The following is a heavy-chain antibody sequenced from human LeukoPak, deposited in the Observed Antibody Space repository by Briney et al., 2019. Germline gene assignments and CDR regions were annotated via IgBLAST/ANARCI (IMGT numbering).Heavy chain of an antibody. CDR3: ARDQVVVVAATLDYYYGMDV. J-gene: IGHJ6*02. D-gene: IGHD2-15*01. CDR2: TYYRSKWYN. Sequence: SQTLSLTCAISGDSVSSNSAAWNWIRQSPSRGLEWLGRTYYRSKWYNDYAVSVKSRITINPDTSKNQFSLQLNSVTPEDTAVYYCARDQVVVVAATLDYYYGMDVWGQGTTVTVSS. CDR1: GDSVSSNSAA. V-gene: IGHV6-1*01.